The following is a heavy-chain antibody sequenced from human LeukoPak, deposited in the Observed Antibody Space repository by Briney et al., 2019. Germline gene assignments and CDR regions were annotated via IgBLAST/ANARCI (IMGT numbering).Heavy chain of an antibody. CDR2: INHSGST. CDR3: ARGRGAARPVDY. D-gene: IGHD6-6*01. J-gene: IGHJ4*02. CDR1: GGSFSGYY. V-gene: IGHV4-34*01. Sequence: PSETLSLTCAVYGGSFSGYYWSWIRQPPGKGLEWIGEINHSGSTNYNPSLKSRVNISVDTSKNQFSLKLSSVTAADTAVYYCARGRGAARPVDYWGQGTLVTVSS.